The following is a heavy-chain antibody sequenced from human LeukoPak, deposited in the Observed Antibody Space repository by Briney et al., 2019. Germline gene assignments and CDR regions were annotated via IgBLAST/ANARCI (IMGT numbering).Heavy chain of an antibody. J-gene: IGHJ6*02. CDR2: IYYSGST. V-gene: IGHV4-30-4*01. CDR3: ARDPILTGGIYYGMDV. CDR1: GGSISSGDYY. D-gene: IGHD3-9*01. Sequence: SETLSLTCTVSGGSISSGDYYWSWTRQPPGKGLEWIGYIYYSGSTYYNPSLKSRVTISVDTSKNQFSLKLSSVTAADTAVYYCARDPILTGGIYYGMDVWGQGTTVTVSS.